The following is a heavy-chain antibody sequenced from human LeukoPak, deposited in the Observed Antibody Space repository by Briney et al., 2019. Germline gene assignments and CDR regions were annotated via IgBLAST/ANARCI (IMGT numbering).Heavy chain of an antibody. J-gene: IGHJ4*02. CDR1: GFTVSSNY. CDR2: IYSGGST. CDR3: ARRYSYGYTDY. D-gene: IGHD5-18*01. Sequence: PGGSLRLSCAASGFTVSSNYMSWVRQAPGKGLEWVSVIYSGGSTYYADSVKGRFTISRDNSKNTLYLQMNSLRAEDTAVYYCARRYSYGYTDYWGQGTLVTVSS. V-gene: IGHV3-53*01.